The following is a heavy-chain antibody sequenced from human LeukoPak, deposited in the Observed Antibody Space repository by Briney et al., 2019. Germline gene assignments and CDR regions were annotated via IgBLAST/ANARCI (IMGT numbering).Heavy chain of an antibody. CDR2: IGCGDDSA. CDR1: GFTFNNYA. V-gene: IGHV3-23*01. D-gene: IGHD3-9*01. J-gene: IGHJ5*02. Sequence: GGSLRLSCAASGFTFNNYAMSWVRQGPGKGLGWVSTIGCGDDSAYYADSVKGRFTISRDNSKNTLYLQMNYLRAEDTAVYYCAKDPTSVGGRHDWLLDSWGQGTLVTVSS. CDR3: AKDPTSVGGRHDWLLDS.